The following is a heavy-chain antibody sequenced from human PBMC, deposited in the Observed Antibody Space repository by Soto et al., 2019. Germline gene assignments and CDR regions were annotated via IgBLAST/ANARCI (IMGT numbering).Heavy chain of an antibody. Sequence: QVQLVESGGGVVQPGRSLRRSCAAAGFTFNNYGMHWVRQAPGKGLEWVATISNDGSDKYYADSVKGRLTISRDNSKNTVYLQMNSLIAEETAVYYCAKDQGIAASHGIDWGQGTMVTVSS. CDR3: AKDQGIAASHGID. J-gene: IGHJ3*01. V-gene: IGHV3-30*18. CDR2: ISNDGSDK. D-gene: IGHD6-13*01. CDR1: GFTFNNYG.